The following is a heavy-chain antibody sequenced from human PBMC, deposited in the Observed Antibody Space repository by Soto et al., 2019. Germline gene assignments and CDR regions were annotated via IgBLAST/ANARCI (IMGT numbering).Heavy chain of an antibody. CDR3: ARDQYDFRSGSFYYAMEV. D-gene: IGHD3-3*01. Sequence: SETLSLTCTVSGGSVSSESHYWSWIRQTPGMGLVWIGYIYYTGSTNYNPSLKGRVTMSVDTSRDQVSLRLRSVTRADTAVYYCARDQYDFRSGSFYYAMEVWGQGTKVTVSS. J-gene: IGHJ6*02. V-gene: IGHV4-61*01. CDR1: GGSVSSESHY. CDR2: IYYTGST.